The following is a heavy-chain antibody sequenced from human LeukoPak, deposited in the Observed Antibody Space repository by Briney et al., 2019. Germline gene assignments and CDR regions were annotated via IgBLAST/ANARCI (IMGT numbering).Heavy chain of an antibody. CDR2: IYYSGRT. D-gene: IGHD3-3*01. CDR1: GGSINSSSYY. V-gene: IGHV4-39*07. CDR3: ARVSPYDFWSGYYPTFDY. Sequence: SETLSLTCIVSGGSINSSSYYWGWIRQPPGKGLEWIGSIYYSGRTYYNPSLKSRVTISVDKSKNQFSLKLSSVTAADTAVYYCARVSPYDFWSGYYPTFDYWGQGTLVTVSS. J-gene: IGHJ4*02.